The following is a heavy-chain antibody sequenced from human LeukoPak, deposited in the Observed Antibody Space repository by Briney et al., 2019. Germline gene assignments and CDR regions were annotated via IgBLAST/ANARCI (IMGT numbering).Heavy chain of an antibody. CDR3: ARGGEFDVFDI. D-gene: IGHD3-10*01. Sequence: SETLSLTCAVSGVSVDAYQWNWIRQPPGKGLEWIGYVYYTGYTNYKPSLQGRVAISMDTSNNQFSLKLTSVTPADTATYYCARGGEFDVFDIWGQGRAVTVSS. J-gene: IGHJ3*02. CDR1: GVSVDAYQ. CDR2: VYYTGYT. V-gene: IGHV4-59*02.